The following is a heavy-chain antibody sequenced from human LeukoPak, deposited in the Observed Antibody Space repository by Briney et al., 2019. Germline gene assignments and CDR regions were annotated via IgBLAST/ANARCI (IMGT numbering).Heavy chain of an antibody. J-gene: IGHJ5*02. V-gene: IGHV1-24*01. CDR3: ARRIRRGAAAGTGWFDP. CDR2: FDPEDGET. Sequence: GASVKVSCKVSGYTLTELSMHWVRQAPGKGLEWMVGFDPEDGETIYAQKFQGRVTMTRNTSISTAYMELSSLRSEDTAVYYCARRIRRGAAAGTGWFDPWGQGTLVTVSS. D-gene: IGHD6-13*01. CDR1: GYTLTELS.